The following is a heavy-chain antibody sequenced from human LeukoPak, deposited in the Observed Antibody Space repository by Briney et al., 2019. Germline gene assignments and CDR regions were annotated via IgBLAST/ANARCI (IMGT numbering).Heavy chain of an antibody. CDR3: ARANLDYYYYYMDV. D-gene: IGHD1-7*01. CDR1: GGSISSYY. J-gene: IGHJ6*03. CDR2: IYYSGST. Sequence: SETLSLTCTVSGGSISSYYWSWIRQPPGKGLVWIGYIYYSGSTNYNPSLKSRVTISVDTSKNQFSLKLSSVTAADTAVYYCARANLDYYYYYMDVWGKGTTVTVSS. V-gene: IGHV4-59*01.